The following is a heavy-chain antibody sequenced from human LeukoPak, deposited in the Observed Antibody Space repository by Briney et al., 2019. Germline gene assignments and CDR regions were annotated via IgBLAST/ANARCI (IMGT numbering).Heavy chain of an antibody. V-gene: IGHV4-39*01. CDR2: IYHSGTT. J-gene: IGHJ5*02. CDR1: GGSIISSSYN. CDR3: ARLPTGYPNWFDP. D-gene: IGHD3-9*01. Sequence: SQTLSLTCTVSGGSIISSSYNWGWIRQPPGKGLEWIGTIYHSGTTYYNPSLKSRVTISVDTSRNQFFLKLSSVTAADTAVYYCARLPTGYPNWFDPWGQGSLVTVSS.